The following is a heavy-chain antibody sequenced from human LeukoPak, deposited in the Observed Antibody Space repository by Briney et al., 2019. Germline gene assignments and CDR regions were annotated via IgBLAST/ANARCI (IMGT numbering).Heavy chain of an antibody. D-gene: IGHD4/OR15-4a*01. CDR3: AKSLGAWFDP. V-gene: IGHV5-10-1*01. CDR2: IDPRDSYI. CDR1: GYSFTTYW. J-gene: IGHJ5*02. Sequence: GESLKISCKGSGYSFTTYWISWVRQMPGKGLEWMGRIDPRDSYINHSPSFQGHVTISADKSISTAFLQWSSLKASDTAMYYCAKSLGAWFDPWGQGTLVTVSS.